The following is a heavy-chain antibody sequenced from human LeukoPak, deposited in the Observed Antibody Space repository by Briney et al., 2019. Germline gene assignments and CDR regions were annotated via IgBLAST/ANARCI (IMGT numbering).Heavy chain of an antibody. J-gene: IGHJ4*02. CDR1: GGTFSSYA. CDR3: ARWDSSSSTGVDY. Sequence: ASVKVSCKASGGTFSSYAISWVRQAPGQGVEWMGGIIPIFGTANYAQKFRGRVTITTDESTSTAYMELSSLRSEDTAVYYCARWDSSSSTGVDYWGQGTLVTVSS. V-gene: IGHV1-69*05. CDR2: IIPIFGTA. D-gene: IGHD6-6*01.